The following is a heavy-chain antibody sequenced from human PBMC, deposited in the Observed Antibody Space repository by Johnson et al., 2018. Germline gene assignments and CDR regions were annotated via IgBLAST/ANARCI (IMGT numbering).Heavy chain of an antibody. Sequence: QVQLVQSGGGLVKPGGSLRLSCAASGFTFSDYYMSWIRQAPGKGLEWVSHISNSGFTIYYADSVKGRFTISRDNAKNSLYLQMNSLGAEDTALYYCARHSGYDVTFGYNYYRDVWGKGTTVTVSS. D-gene: IGHD5-12*01. J-gene: IGHJ6*03. CDR1: GFTFSDYY. CDR2: ISNSGFTI. CDR3: ARHSGYDVTFGYNYYRDV. V-gene: IGHV3-11*04.